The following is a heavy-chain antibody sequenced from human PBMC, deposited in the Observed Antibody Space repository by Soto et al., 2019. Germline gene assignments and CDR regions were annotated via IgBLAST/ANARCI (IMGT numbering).Heavy chain of an antibody. CDR1: GFTFSSYA. CDR2: ISAGGDSR. V-gene: IGHV3-23*01. Sequence: ESGGGLVQPGGSLRLSCAASGFTFSSYAMSWVRQAPGKGLEWVSGISAGGDSRYYADSVKGRFTISRDNSKNTLYLQMNGLRAEDTAVYYCAKVRAYYFDSSGHLDYWGQGTLVTVSS. CDR3: AKVRAYYFDSSGHLDY. J-gene: IGHJ4*02. D-gene: IGHD3-22*01.